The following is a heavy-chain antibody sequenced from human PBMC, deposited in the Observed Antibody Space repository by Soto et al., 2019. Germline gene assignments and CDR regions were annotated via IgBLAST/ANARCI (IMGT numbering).Heavy chain of an antibody. D-gene: IGHD3-16*01. CDR2: ISPYNDYT. J-gene: IGHJ6*02. V-gene: IGHV1-18*01. CDR1: GYIFSNYA. CDR3: ARGGYYDNTWGKLSHYGLDV. Sequence: ASVKVSCKASGYIFSNYAMQWVRLAPGQGLEWMGWISPYNDYTIYAQKLQGRVTMTTDTSTRTVYLDLRSLKSDDTAVYYCARGGYYDNTWGKLSHYGLDVWGQGTSVTVSS.